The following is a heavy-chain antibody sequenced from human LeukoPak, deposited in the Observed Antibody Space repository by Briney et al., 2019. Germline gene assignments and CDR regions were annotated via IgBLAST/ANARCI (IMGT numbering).Heavy chain of an antibody. V-gene: IGHV3-48*01. J-gene: IGHJ4*02. CDR1: GFTFSSYS. CDR3: ATQKIVVVMDFDY. Sequence: PGGSLRLSCAASGFTFSSYSMNWVRQAPRKGLEWVSYISSSSSTIYYADSVKGRFTISRDNAKNSLYLQMNSLRAEDTAVYYCATQKIVVVMDFDYWGQGTLVTVSS. CDR2: ISSSSSTI. D-gene: IGHD3-22*01.